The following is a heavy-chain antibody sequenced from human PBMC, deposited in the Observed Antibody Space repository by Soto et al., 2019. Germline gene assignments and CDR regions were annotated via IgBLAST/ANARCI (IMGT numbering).Heavy chain of an antibody. CDR2: ISRGADDT. J-gene: IGHJ4*02. CDR1: GFTFHIYP. D-gene: IGHD1-1*01. Sequence: PGGSLRLSCAASGFTFHIYPMTWVRQTPGKGLEWVSTISRGADDTQYADSVKGRFTLTRDDSKKTLYLQLNGLRAEDTAVYYCARRGERWMPEDYWGQGTLVTVSS. CDR3: ARRGERWMPEDY. V-gene: IGHV3-23*01.